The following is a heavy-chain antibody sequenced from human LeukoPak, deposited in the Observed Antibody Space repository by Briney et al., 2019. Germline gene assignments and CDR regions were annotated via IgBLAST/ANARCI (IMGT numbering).Heavy chain of an antibody. J-gene: IGHJ6*03. Sequence: GGSLRLSCAASGFTVSSNYMSWVRQAPGKGLEWLSAISGSGGSTYYADSVKGRFTISRDNSKNTLYLQMNSLRAEDTAVYYCAKAPISYDTAANYYYYYYMDVWGKGTTVTISS. V-gene: IGHV3-23*01. D-gene: IGHD3-10*01. CDR1: GFTVSSNY. CDR3: AKAPISYDTAANYYYYYYMDV. CDR2: ISGSGGST.